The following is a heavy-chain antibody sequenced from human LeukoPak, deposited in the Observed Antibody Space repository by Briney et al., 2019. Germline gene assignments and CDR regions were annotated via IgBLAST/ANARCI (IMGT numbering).Heavy chain of an antibody. J-gene: IGHJ4*02. V-gene: IGHV4-4*07. CDR1: GASISGYY. CDR3: ARTYSSSWSQGHDY. Sequence: SETLSLTCTVSGASISGYYWNWIRQSPGKGLEWVGRIYTSGSTNYNPSLKSRVTMSVDMSKNQFSLKLSSVTAADTAVYYCARTYSSSWSQGHDYWGQGTLVTVSS. CDR2: IYTSGST. D-gene: IGHD6-13*01.